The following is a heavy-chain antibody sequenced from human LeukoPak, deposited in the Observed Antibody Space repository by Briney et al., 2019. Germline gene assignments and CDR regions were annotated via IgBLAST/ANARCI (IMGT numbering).Heavy chain of an antibody. V-gene: IGHV5-51*01. CDR2: IYPGDSDT. Sequence: GESLKISCKGYGYSFTNYWIGWVRQMPGKGLKWMGIIYPGDSDTRYSPSFQGQVSISVDKSINTAYLQWRSLKASDTAMYYCARQKNSGWYRSLVFDIWGQGTKVTVSS. J-gene: IGHJ3*02. CDR3: ARQKNSGWYRSLVFDI. CDR1: GYSFTNYW. D-gene: IGHD6-19*01.